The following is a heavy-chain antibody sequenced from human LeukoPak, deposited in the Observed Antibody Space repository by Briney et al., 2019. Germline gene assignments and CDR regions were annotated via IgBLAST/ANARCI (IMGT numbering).Heavy chain of an antibody. J-gene: IGHJ3*02. CDR2: ISYDGSNK. CDR1: GFTFSSYA. D-gene: IGHD3-3*01. Sequence: GGSLRLSCAASGFTFSSYAMHWVRQAPGKGLEWVAVISYDGSNKYYADSVKGRFTISRDNSKNTLYLQMNSLRAEDTAVYYCARDILLLEWSQAGDAFDIWGQGTMVTVSS. V-gene: IGHV3-30-3*01. CDR3: ARDILLLEWSQAGDAFDI.